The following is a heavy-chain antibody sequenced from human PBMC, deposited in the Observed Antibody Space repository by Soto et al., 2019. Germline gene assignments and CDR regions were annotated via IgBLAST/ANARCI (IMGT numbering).Heavy chain of an antibody. CDR3: ARAGGGPLGYCTSGSCSFDY. D-gene: IGHD2-15*01. V-gene: IGHV4-31*03. CDR1: GGSISSGGYS. CDR2: IYYSGST. J-gene: IGHJ4*02. Sequence: SETLSLTCTVSGGSISSGGYSWSWIRQHPGKGLEWIGHIYYSGSTYYNPSLKSRVIISVDTSKNQFSLKLSSVTAADTAVYYCARAGGGPLGYCTSGSCSFDYWGQGTLVTVSS.